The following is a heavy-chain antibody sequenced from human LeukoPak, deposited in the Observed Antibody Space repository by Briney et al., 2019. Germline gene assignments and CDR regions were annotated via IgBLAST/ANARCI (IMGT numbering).Heavy chain of an antibody. J-gene: IGHJ6*02. Sequence: ASVKVSCKASGYTSTSYEINWVRQATGQGLEWMGWMNPNSGNTGYAQKFQGRVTMTRNTSISTAYMELSSLRSEDTAVYYCARLAGHSGIAYGMDVWGQGTTVTVSS. CDR3: ARLAGHSGIAYGMDV. D-gene: IGHD1-26*01. CDR1: GYTSTSYE. CDR2: MNPNSGNT. V-gene: IGHV1-8*01.